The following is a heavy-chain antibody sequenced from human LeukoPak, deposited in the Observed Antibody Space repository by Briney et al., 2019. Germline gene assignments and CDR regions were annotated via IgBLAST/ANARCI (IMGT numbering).Heavy chain of an antibody. CDR3: ARDLSEITMIVGLGWFDP. Sequence: ASVKVSCKAACYTFTSYGISWVRQAPGQGLEWMGWISAYNGNTNYAQKLQGRVTITTDTYTSTAYMELRSLRSDDTAVYYCARDLSEITMIVGLGWFDPWGQGTLVTVSS. V-gene: IGHV1-18*01. CDR2: ISAYNGNT. J-gene: IGHJ5*02. D-gene: IGHD3-22*01. CDR1: CYTFTSYG.